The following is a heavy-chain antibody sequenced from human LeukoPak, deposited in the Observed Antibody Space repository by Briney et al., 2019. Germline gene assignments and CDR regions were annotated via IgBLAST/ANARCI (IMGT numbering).Heavy chain of an antibody. CDR3: ARMFYYDSSGYQSPVDY. CDR1: GYTFTGYY. D-gene: IGHD3-22*01. Sequence: ASVKVSCKASGYTFTGYYMHWVRQAPGQGLEWMGRVNPNNGDTKTVQKFQGRVTMTTDTSINTAYMELSRLNSDDTATYYCARMFYYDSSGYQSPVDYWGQGALVTVSS. V-gene: IGHV1-2*06. J-gene: IGHJ4*02. CDR2: VNPNNGDT.